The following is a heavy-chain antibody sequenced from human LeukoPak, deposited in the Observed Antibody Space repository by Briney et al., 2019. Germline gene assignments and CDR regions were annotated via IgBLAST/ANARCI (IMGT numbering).Heavy chain of an antibody. D-gene: IGHD3-22*01. V-gene: IGHV4-59*12. Sequence: SETLSLTCTVSGGSISSYYWSWIRQPPGKGLEWIGYIYYSGSTNYNPSLKSRVTISVDTSKNQFSLKLSSVTAADTAVYYCAGDYYDSSGSPSWGLDYWGQGTLVTVSS. CDR2: IYYSGST. J-gene: IGHJ4*02. CDR1: GGSISSYY. CDR3: AGDYYDSSGSPSWGLDY.